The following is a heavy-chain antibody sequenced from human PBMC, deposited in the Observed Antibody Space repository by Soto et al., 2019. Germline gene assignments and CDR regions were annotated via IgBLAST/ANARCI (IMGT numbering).Heavy chain of an antibody. CDR3: ARVVPGAEAWFGP. V-gene: IGHV1-18*01. CDR2: ISLYSDGT. J-gene: IGHJ5*02. D-gene: IGHD2-2*01. CDR1: GYTFSNYG. Sequence: ASVKVSCKASGYTFSNYGITWVRQAPGQPLEWLGWISLYSDGTNYAQKFQGRVSMTTDTSTTTAYMELRSLRSDNTAVYYCARVVPGAEAWFGPWGQGTLVTVSS.